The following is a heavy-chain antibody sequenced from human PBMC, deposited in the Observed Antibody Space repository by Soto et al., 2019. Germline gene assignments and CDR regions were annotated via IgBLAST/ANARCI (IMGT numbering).Heavy chain of an antibody. Sequence: GGSLRLSCAASGFTFSSYNMNWVRQAPGKGLEWVSSISSSGTYIYYADSVRGRFTISRDNAANSLYLQMNSLRAEDTAVYYCARDHSGVNAFDIWGQGTMVTVSS. J-gene: IGHJ3*02. D-gene: IGHD4-17*01. CDR1: GFTFSSYN. CDR3: ARDHSGVNAFDI. CDR2: ISSSGTYI. V-gene: IGHV3-21*01.